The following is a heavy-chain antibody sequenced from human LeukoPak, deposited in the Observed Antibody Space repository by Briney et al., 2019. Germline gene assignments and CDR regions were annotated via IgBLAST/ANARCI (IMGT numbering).Heavy chain of an antibody. CDR3: ATWTRGHYYMDV. D-gene: IGHD2-2*01. Sequence: SVKVSCKASGVTFRNSAFSWVRQAPGQGLEWMGGIIPIFGTVNYAQNFQARVTITTDEATSTAYMELSTLRSDDTAVYYCATWTRGHYYMDVWGKGTTVTVSS. CDR2: IIPIFGTV. V-gene: IGHV1-69*05. J-gene: IGHJ6*03. CDR1: GVTFRNSA.